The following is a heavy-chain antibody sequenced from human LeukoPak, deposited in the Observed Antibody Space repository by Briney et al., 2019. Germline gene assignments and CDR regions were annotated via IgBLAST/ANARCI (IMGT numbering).Heavy chain of an antibody. CDR3: AKAVNGVVARDWFDP. CDR2: ISGCGGNT. J-gene: IGHJ5*02. D-gene: IGHD2-15*01. CDR1: GFTFSNYA. V-gene: IGHV3-23*01. Sequence: GGSLRLSCAASGFTFSNYATSWVRQAPGKGLEWVSAISGCGGNTYYADSVKGRFTISRDDSKNTLYLQMNSLRAEDTAVYYCAKAVNGVVARDWFDPWGQGTLVTVSS.